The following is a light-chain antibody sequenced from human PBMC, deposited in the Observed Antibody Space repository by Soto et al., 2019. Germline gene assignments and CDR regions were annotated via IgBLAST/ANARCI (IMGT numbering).Light chain of an antibody. CDR1: QSISTW. CDR3: QQYYSYPWT. V-gene: IGKV1-5*01. Sequence: DIHMTQSPSSLSASIGDSVTITFRASQSISTWLAWYQQKPGKAPKLLIYAASTLQSGVPSRFSGSGSGTDFTLTISCLQSEDFATYYCQQYYSYPWTFGQGTKVDI. CDR2: AAS. J-gene: IGKJ1*01.